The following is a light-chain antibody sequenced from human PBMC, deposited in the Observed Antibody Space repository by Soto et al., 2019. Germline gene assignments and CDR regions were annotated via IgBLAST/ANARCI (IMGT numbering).Light chain of an antibody. J-gene: IGKJ1*01. CDR3: PQRSHWPRP. V-gene: IGKV3-11*01. Sequence: IVLTQSPATLSLSPGKRVTLSCRASQYISSYLIWSQQKPCQDPRLLIYDVSNRATGIPARFSGSGSGTDFSLTISSLEPEDFGVYCCPQRSHWPRPFGQGTKGEL. CDR2: DVS. CDR1: QYISSY.